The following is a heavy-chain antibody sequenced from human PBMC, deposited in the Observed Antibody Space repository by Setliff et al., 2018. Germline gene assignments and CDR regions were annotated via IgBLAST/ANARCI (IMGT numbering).Heavy chain of an antibody. Sequence: GASVKVSCKAPGYSFAKYALHWVRQAPGQRLEWMGWINAGNGNTKCSQNFQARVTITRDTSASTAYVELSSLRSEDTAVYYCASADVVVAPWGQGTLVTVSS. D-gene: IGHD2-21*01. CDR3: ASADVVVAP. CDR1: GYSFAKYA. V-gene: IGHV1-3*01. CDR2: INAGNGNT. J-gene: IGHJ4*02.